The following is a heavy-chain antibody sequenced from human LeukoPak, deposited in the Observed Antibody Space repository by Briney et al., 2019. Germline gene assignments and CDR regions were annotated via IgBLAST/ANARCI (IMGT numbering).Heavy chain of an antibody. CDR2: ISASGVST. D-gene: IGHD4-11*01. CDR1: GFTFSNYA. Sequence: PGGSLRLSCAASGFTFSNYAMSWVRQAPGKGLEWVSTISASGVSTYYADSLKGRFTISRDNSVNTLSLQINSLRAGDAAVYYCAKLPYSTYYYFDHWGQGTLVTVSS. V-gene: IGHV3-23*01. J-gene: IGHJ4*02. CDR3: AKLPYSTYYYFDH.